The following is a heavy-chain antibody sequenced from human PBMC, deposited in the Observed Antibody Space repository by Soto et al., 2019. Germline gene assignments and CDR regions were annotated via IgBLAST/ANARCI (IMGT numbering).Heavy chain of an antibody. CDR1: GYCFTSYW. CDR2: IYPGDADT. J-gene: IGHJ6*02. D-gene: IGHD2-15*01. V-gene: IGHV5-51*01. CDR3: ATLVCTAYCSGGSWGYGMDV. Sequence: EALKISCKGSGYCFTSYWIGWVRQMAGKSLEGMRIIYPGDADTTYSPSFQGQSTISADKTITTAYLQWSSLKASDTAMYYCATLVCTAYCSGGSWGYGMDVWGQGTTVTVSS.